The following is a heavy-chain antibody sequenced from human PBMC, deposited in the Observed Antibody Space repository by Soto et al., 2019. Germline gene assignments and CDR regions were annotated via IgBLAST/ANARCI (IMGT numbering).Heavy chain of an antibody. V-gene: IGHV4-34*01. CDR1: GGSFSGYY. CDR2: INESGST. CDR3: ARGLILWYGELSRRGDQYYYMDV. Sequence: QVQLQQWGAGLLKPSETLSLTCAVYGGSFSGYYWNWIRQPPGKGLEWIGEINESGSTKYNPSLKSRVTISVDTTKNQFSLKLSSVTAADRAVYYCARGLILWYGELSRRGDQYYYMDVWGKGTTVTVSS. J-gene: IGHJ6*03. D-gene: IGHD3-10*01.